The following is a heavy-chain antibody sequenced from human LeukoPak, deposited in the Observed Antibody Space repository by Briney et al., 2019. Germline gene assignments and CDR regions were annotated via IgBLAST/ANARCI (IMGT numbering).Heavy chain of an antibody. Sequence: ASVKVSCKASGYTFTGYYMHWVRQAPGQGLERMGWINPNSGGTNYAQKFQGRVTMTRDTSISTAYMELSRLRSDDTAVYYCASASLPALRFLEWLPFNWGQGTLVTVSS. CDR2: INPNSGGT. J-gene: IGHJ4*02. CDR3: ASASLPALRFLEWLPFN. V-gene: IGHV1-2*02. CDR1: GYTFTGYY. D-gene: IGHD3-3*01.